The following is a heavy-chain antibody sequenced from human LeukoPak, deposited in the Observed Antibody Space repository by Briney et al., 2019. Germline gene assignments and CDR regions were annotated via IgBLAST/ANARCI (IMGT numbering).Heavy chain of an antibody. Sequence: GGSLRLSCAASGFTLRSSPMSWVPQATGKGLEWVSTISASGVGSYHADSVNGRFTISRDNSTNTLSLQMSSLRADDTALYYCAKTGTEDGYCIHFYHWGQGALVTVSS. CDR2: ISASGVGS. V-gene: IGHV3-23*01. J-gene: IGHJ4*02. D-gene: IGHD5-24*01. CDR3: AKTGTEDGYCIHFYH. CDR1: GFTLRSSP.